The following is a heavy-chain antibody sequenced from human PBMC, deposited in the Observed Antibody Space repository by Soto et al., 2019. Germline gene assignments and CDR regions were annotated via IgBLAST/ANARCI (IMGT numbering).Heavy chain of an antibody. J-gene: IGHJ4*02. CDR1: GFTFSSYW. D-gene: IGHD3-10*01. CDR3: AREFYGSGI. CDR2: INSDRTIT. Sequence: EVRLVESGGALIQPGGSLRISCAASGFTFSSYWMFWVRQAPGAGLMWLSRINSDRTITDYADSVRGRFTISRDNDKNTVYLQLNSLRDEDTAVYYCAREFYGSGIWGQGTLVTVSS. V-gene: IGHV3-74*01.